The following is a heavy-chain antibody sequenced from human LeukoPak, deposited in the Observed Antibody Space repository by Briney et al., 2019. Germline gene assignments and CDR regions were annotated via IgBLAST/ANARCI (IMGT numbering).Heavy chain of an antibody. J-gene: IGHJ4*02. CDR3: ARGDHYDILTGYQTPSHLSDY. Sequence: ASVKVSCKASGYTFTGYYMHWVRQAPGQGLEWMGWINPSSGGTNYAQKFQGRVTMTRDTSISTAYMELSRLRSDDTAVYYCARGDHYDILTGYQTPSHLSDYWGQGTLVTVSS. CDR2: INPSSGGT. CDR1: GYTFTGYY. D-gene: IGHD3-9*01. V-gene: IGHV1-2*02.